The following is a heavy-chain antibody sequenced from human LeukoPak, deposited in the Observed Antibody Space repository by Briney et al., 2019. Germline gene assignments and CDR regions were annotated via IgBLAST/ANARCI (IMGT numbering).Heavy chain of an antibody. CDR3: ARDQSARYSSSGVPDY. D-gene: IGHD6-13*01. J-gene: IGHJ4*02. CDR2: FDPEDGET. V-gene: IGHV1-24*01. Sequence: GASVKVSCKVSGYTLTELSMHWVRQAPGKGLEWMGGFDPEDGETIYAQKFQGRVTITADKSTSTAYMELSSLRSEDTAVYYCARDQSARYSSSGVPDYWGQGTLVTVSS. CDR1: GYTLTELS.